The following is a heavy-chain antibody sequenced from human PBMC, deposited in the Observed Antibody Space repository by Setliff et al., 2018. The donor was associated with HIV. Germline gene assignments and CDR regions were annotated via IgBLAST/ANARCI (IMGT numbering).Heavy chain of an antibody. CDR3: ARIGYNYAYFFDY. D-gene: IGHD5-18*01. CDR1: GGSISSSSYY. Sequence: SETLSLTCTVSGGSISSSSYYWGWIRQPPGKGLEWLGSIYYSGSTHYNPSLMSRVTVSVDTSKNQFSLKLSSVTAADTAVYYCARIGYNYAYFFDYWDQGALVTVSS. CDR2: IYYSGST. J-gene: IGHJ4*02. V-gene: IGHV4-39*01.